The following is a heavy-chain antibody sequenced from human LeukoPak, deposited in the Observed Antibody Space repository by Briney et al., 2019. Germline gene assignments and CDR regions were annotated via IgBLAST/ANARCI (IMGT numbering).Heavy chain of an antibody. J-gene: IGHJ4*02. D-gene: IGHD6-13*01. Sequence: SGGSLRLSCAASGFTFDDYAMYWVRQAPGKGLEWVSGISWNSGSIGYADSVKGRFTISRDNAKNSLYLQVNSLRAEDTALYYCAKDRGIAAAGAGYWGQGTLVTVSS. V-gene: IGHV3-9*01. CDR1: GFTFDDYA. CDR3: AKDRGIAAAGAGY. CDR2: ISWNSGSI.